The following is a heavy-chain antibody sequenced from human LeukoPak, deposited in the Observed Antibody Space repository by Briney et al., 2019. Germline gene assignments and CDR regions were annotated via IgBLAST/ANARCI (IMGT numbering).Heavy chain of an antibody. D-gene: IGHD6-13*01. J-gene: IGHJ4*02. Sequence: GGSLRLSCAASGFTFSSYAMSWVRQAPGRGLEWVSSVGGGGGGTYYADSVKGRFTISRDNSKDTLYLQMNGLRAEDTAVHFCAKQSAGSAAWYSLHYDFWGQGTLVTVSS. CDR1: GFTFSSYA. V-gene: IGHV3-23*01. CDR2: VGGGGGGT. CDR3: AKQSAGSAAWYSLHYDF.